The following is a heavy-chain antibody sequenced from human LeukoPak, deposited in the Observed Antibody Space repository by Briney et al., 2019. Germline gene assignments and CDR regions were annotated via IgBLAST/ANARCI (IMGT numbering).Heavy chain of an antibody. D-gene: IGHD2-8*01. Sequence: PGGSLRLSCAASGFTFSDYYMSWIRQAPGKGLEWVSYISSSGSTIYYADSVKGRFTISRDNAKNSLYLQMNSLRAEDTAVYYCARVGFIVLMVYAKPYYMDVWGKGTTVTVSS. J-gene: IGHJ6*03. V-gene: IGHV3-11*04. CDR1: GFTFSDYY. CDR3: ARVGFIVLMVYAKPYYMDV. CDR2: ISSSGSTI.